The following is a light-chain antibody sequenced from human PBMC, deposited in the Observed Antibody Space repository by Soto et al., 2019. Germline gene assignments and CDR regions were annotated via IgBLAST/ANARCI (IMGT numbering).Light chain of an antibody. Sequence: QSAVTQPASVSGSPGQSITISCTGTSSDVGAYKYVSWYQQHPGKAPKLMIYDVTNRPSGVSNRFSGSKSGNTASLTISGLQAEDEADYYCNSYTNNIVVFGGGTKLTVL. CDR2: DVT. CDR3: NSYTNNIVV. V-gene: IGLV2-14*01. CDR1: SSDVGAYKY. J-gene: IGLJ2*01.